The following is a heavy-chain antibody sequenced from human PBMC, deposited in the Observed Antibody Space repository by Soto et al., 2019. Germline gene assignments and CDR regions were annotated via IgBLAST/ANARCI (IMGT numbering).Heavy chain of an antibody. V-gene: IGHV4-59*01. J-gene: IGHJ6*02. Sequence: SETLSLTCTVSGDSMSSNYWIWLRQPPGKGLEWIGYIYYGGATNYNPSLKSRVAISVDTSRNQFYLNLRSVTAADTAMYYCARAMGDWGTYYYYYGMDVWGQGTTVTVSS. CDR1: GDSMSSNY. CDR2: IYYGGAT. CDR3: ARAMGDWGTYYYYYGMDV. D-gene: IGHD3-16*01.